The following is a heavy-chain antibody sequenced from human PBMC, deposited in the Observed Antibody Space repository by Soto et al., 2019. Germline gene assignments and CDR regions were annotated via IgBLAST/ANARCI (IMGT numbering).Heavy chain of an antibody. CDR3: ARGRGYYLNYYYGMDV. V-gene: IGHV1-69*06. D-gene: IGHD3-22*01. Sequence: RASVKVSCKASGGTFSSYAISWVRQAPGQGLEWMGGIIPIFGTANYAQKFQGRVTITADKSTSTAYMELSSLRSEDTAVYYCARGRGYYLNYYYGMDVWGQGTTVTVS. CDR1: GGTFSSYA. CDR2: IIPIFGTA. J-gene: IGHJ6*02.